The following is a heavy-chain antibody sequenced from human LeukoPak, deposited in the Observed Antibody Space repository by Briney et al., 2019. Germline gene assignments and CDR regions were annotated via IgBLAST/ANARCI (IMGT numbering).Heavy chain of an antibody. CDR2: IGGSGGST. D-gene: IGHD6-19*01. J-gene: IGHJ4*02. CDR3: AKLPTSGYSSGWTRYFDY. Sequence: GGSLRLSCAASGFTFSSYAMSWVRQAPGKGLEWVSAIGGSGGSTYYADSVKGRFTISRDNSKNTLYLQTNSLRAEDTAVYYCAKLPTSGYSSGWTRYFDYWGQGTLVTVSS. CDR1: GFTFSSYA. V-gene: IGHV3-23*01.